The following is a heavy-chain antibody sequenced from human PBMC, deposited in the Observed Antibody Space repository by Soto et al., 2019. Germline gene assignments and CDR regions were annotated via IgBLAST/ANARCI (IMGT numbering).Heavy chain of an antibody. J-gene: IGHJ6*02. Sequence: QVQLVQSGAEVKKPGASVKVSCKASGYTFTSYGISWVRQAPGQGLEWMGWISAYNGNTNYAQKLQGRVTMTTDTSTSTAYMELRSLRSDDTAVYYCVRDPGIAVAGPRAYYYYGMDVWGQGTTVTVSS. CDR3: VRDPGIAVAGPRAYYYYGMDV. CDR1: GYTFTSYG. D-gene: IGHD6-19*01. CDR2: ISAYNGNT. V-gene: IGHV1-18*04.